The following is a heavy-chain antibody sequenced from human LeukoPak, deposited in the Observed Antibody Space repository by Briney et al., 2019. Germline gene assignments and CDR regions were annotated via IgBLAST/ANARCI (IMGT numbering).Heavy chain of an antibody. D-gene: IGHD5-18*01. CDR1: GGSFSGYY. V-gene: IGHV4-34*01. Sequence: SPSETLSLTCAVYGGSFSGYYWSWIRQPPGKGLEWIGEINHSGSTNYNPSLKSRVTISVDTSKNQFSLKLSSVTAADTAVYYCARGAPLYGYQDAYDYWGQGTLVTVSS. CDR2: INHSGST. J-gene: IGHJ4*02. CDR3: ARGAPLYGYQDAYDY.